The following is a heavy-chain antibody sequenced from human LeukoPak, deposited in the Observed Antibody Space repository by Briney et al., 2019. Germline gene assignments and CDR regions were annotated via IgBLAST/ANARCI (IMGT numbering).Heavy chain of an antibody. V-gene: IGHV3-7*01. J-gene: IGHJ2*01. CDR3: ARIGYSSSSSDF. D-gene: IGHD6-6*01. CDR1: GFTFSNYW. CDR2: INQDGSTK. Sequence: GGSLRLSCAASGFTFSNYWLSWVRQAPGKGLEWVANINQDGSTKYYMDSVKGRFTISRDNAKNSVFLQINSLRAEDTAVYYCARIGYSSSSSDFWGRGTQVTVSS.